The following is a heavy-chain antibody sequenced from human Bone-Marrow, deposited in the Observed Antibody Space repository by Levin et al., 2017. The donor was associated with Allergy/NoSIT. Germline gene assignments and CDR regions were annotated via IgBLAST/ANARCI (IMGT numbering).Heavy chain of an antibody. J-gene: IGHJ4*02. CDR3: ARDGEYSSSWFDY. CDR2: ISSSSSYI. V-gene: IGHV3-21*01. CDR1: GFTFSSYS. Sequence: PGGSLRLSCAASGFTFSSYSMNWVRQAPGKGLEWVSSISSSSSYIYYADSVKGRFTISRDNAKISLYLQMNSLRAEDTAVYYCARDGEYSSSWFDYWGQGTLVTVSS. D-gene: IGHD6-13*01.